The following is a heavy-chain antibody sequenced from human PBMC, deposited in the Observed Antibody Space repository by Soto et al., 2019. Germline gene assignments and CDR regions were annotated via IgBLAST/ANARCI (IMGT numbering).Heavy chain of an antibody. J-gene: IGHJ4*02. CDR1: GGSISSYY. CDR3: ARVGGAPNYYDSSGYYYYFDY. D-gene: IGHD3-22*01. Sequence: SETLSLTCTVSGGSISSYYWSWIRQPPGKGLEWIGYIYYSGSTNYNPSLKSRVTISVDTSKNQFSLRLSSVTAADTAVYYCARVGGAPNYYDSSGYYYYFDYWGQGTLVTVSS. V-gene: IGHV4-59*01. CDR2: IYYSGST.